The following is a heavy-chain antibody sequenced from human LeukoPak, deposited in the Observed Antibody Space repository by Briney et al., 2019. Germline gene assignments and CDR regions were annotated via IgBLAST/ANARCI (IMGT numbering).Heavy chain of an antibody. CDR1: GYSISSGYY. Sequence: SETLSLTCTVSGYSISSGYYWGWIRQPPGKGLEWIGSIYHSGSTYYNPSLKSRVTISVDTSKNQFSLKLSSVTAADTAVYYCARDVLRFGESDYFDYWGQGTLVTVSS. CDR3: ARDVLRFGESDYFDY. CDR2: IYHSGST. V-gene: IGHV4-38-2*02. J-gene: IGHJ4*02. D-gene: IGHD3-10*01.